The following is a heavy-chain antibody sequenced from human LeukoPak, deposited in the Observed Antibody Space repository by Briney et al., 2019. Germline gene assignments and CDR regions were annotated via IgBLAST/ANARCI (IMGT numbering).Heavy chain of an antibody. CDR2: IHYRGTT. J-gene: IGHJ5*02. D-gene: IGHD3/OR15-3a*01. CDR3: ARAVGSMICKAWFDP. Sequence: SETLSLTCTVSGGSINSYYWSWIRQPPGKGLEWIGYIHYRGTTDYNPSLKSRVSFSVDTSKNQFSLKLNSVTAADTAVYYCARAVGSMICKAWFDPWGQGTLVTVSS. CDR1: GGSINSYY. V-gene: IGHV4-59*01.